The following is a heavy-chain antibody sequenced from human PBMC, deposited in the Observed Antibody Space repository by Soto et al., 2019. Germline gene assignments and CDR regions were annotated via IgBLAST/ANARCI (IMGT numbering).Heavy chain of an antibody. CDR2: INPNSGGT. V-gene: IGHV1-2*02. CDR3: ARDVYNWKDFAFDS. CDR1: GYNFTGYY. Sequence: ASVNVSCKTSGYNFTGYYIHWVRQAPGQGLEWMGWINPNSGGTNYAQKFQGRVTMNRATSISTAYMELSRLRSDDTAVYYCARDVYNWKDFAFDSWGQGTRLTVSS. D-gene: IGHD1-20*01. J-gene: IGHJ5*01.